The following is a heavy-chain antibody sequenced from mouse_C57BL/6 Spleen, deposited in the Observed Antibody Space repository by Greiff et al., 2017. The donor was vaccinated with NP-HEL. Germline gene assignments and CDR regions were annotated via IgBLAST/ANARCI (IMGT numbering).Heavy chain of an antibody. Sequence: VQLQQSGPGLVQPSQSLSITCTVSGFSLTSYGVHWVRQSPGKGLEWLGVIWSGGSTDYNAAFISRLSISKDNSKSQVFFKMNSLQADDTAIYYCARTGPFAYWGQGTLVTVSA. CDR2: IWSGGST. J-gene: IGHJ3*01. CDR1: GFSLTSYG. V-gene: IGHV2-2*01. CDR3: ARTGPFAY.